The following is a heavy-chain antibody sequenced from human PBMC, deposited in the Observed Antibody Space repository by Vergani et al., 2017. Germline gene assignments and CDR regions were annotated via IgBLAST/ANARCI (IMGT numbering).Heavy chain of an antibody. J-gene: IGHJ6*02. CDR2: ISGSGGST. Sequence: EVQLLESGGGLVQPGGSLRLSCAASGFTFSSYAMSWVRQAPGKGLEWVSAISGSGGSTYYADSVKGRFTISRDNSKNTLYLQMNSLRAEATAVYYCATDIAAAGINYYYYYGMDVWGQGITVTVSS. V-gene: IGHV3-23*01. CDR3: ATDIAAAGINYYYYYGMDV. D-gene: IGHD6-13*01. CDR1: GFTFSSYA.